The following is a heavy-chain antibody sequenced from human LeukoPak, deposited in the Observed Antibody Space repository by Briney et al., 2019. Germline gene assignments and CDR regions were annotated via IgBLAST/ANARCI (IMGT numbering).Heavy chain of an antibody. CDR2: IRYDGSNK. D-gene: IGHD1-26*01. CDR3: AKDGVVGATVPYYFDY. J-gene: IGHJ4*02. CDR1: GFTFSSYG. Sequence: GGSLRLSCAASGFTFSSYGMHWVRQAPGKGLEWVAFIRYDGSNKYYADSVKGRFTISRDNSKNTLYLQMNSLRAEDTAVYYCAKDGVVGATVPYYFDYWGQGTLVTVSS. V-gene: IGHV3-30*02.